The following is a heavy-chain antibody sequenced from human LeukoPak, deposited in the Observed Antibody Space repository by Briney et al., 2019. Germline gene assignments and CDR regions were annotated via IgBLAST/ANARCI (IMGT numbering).Heavy chain of an antibody. V-gene: IGHV4-4*02. D-gene: IGHD3-10*01. J-gene: IGHJ4*02. CDR3: ARANYYGSGSYYGLYDY. CDR1: GGSISSSNW. CDR2: IYHSGST. Sequence: SETLSLTCAVSGGSISSSNWWSWVRQPPGKGLEWIGEIYHSGSTNYNPSLKSRVTISVDTSKNQFSLKLSSVTAADTAVYYCARANYYGSGSYYGLYDYWGQGTLVTVSS.